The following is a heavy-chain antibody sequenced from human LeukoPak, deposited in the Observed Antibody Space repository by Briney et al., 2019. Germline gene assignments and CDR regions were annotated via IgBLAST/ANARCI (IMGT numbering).Heavy chain of an antibody. J-gene: IGHJ4*02. Sequence: GGSLRLSCVASGLTFSSYWMTWVRQAPGKGMEWLANIKEDGSIQYYLDSVRGRFTISRDNAKTSVYLQLNSLRADDTAVYYCARDVWTGVAVSDYWGQGTLVTVSS. V-gene: IGHV3-7*01. CDR2: IKEDGSIQ. CDR3: ARDVWTGVAVSDY. D-gene: IGHD6-19*01. CDR1: GLTFSSYW.